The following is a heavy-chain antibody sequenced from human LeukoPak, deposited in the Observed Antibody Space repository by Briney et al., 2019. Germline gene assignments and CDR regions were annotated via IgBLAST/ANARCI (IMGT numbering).Heavy chain of an antibody. D-gene: IGHD3-10*01. J-gene: IGHJ4*02. CDR3: ARDVLWFGDPGYFDY. CDR1: GFTLSTYA. Sequence: GGSLRLSCAASGFTLSTYAMHWVRQAPGKGLEWVAFISYDGSNKYYADSVKGRFTISRDNSKNTLYLQMNSLRAEDTAVYYCARDVLWFGDPGYFDYWGQGTLVTVSS. CDR2: ISYDGSNK. V-gene: IGHV3-30-3*01.